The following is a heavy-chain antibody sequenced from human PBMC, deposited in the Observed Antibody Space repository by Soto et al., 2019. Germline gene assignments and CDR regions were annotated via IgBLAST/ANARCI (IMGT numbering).Heavy chain of an antibody. D-gene: IGHD6-6*01. CDR1: GFTFSDYC. J-gene: IGHJ4*02. Sequence: GGSLRLSCVASGFTFSDYCMSGTRQAPGKGLEWLAFIDSRGRTLSYADSVRGRFTISRDNAENSVYLQMDSLRADDTAVYYCARQAARNYIGSWGQGNSVTVSS. V-gene: IGHV3-11*01. CDR2: IDSRGRTL. CDR3: ARQAARNYIGS.